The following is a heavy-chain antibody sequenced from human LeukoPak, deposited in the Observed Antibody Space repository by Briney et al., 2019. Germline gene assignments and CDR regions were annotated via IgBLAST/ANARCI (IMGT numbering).Heavy chain of an antibody. Sequence: GGSLRLSCAASGFTFSSYAMSWVRQAPGKGLEWVSAISGSGGSTYYADSVKGRFTISRDNSKNTLYLQMNSLRAEDTAVYYCARDVPYYYYDSSGYFDYWGQGTLVTVSS. CDR3: ARDVPYYYYDSSGYFDY. CDR2: ISGSGGST. D-gene: IGHD3-22*01. J-gene: IGHJ4*02. CDR1: GFTFSSYA. V-gene: IGHV3-23*01.